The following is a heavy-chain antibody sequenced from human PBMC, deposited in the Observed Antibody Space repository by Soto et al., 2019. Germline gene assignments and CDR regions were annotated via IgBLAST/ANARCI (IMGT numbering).Heavy chain of an antibody. Sequence: GGSLRLSCAASGFTFTNYWMHWVRQVPGKGLVWVSRIDGVGTGTSYSDSVRGRFTISRDNAENTLYLQMNSLRAEDTAFYYCARGVSAGVDYWGQGTLVTVSS. J-gene: IGHJ4*02. CDR1: GFTFTNYW. CDR3: ARGVSAGVDY. V-gene: IGHV3-74*01. D-gene: IGHD1-26*01. CDR2: IDGVGTGT.